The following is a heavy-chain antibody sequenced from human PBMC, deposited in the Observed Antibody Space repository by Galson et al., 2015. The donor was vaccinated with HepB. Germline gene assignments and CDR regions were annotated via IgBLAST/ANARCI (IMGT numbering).Heavy chain of an antibody. J-gene: IGHJ3*02. CDR1: GGSISSGGYY. CDR2: IDYSGST. D-gene: IGHD2-21*02. Sequence: TLSLTCIVSGGSISSGGYYWSWIRQHPGKGLEWIGYIDYSGSTYYNPSLKSRVTISVDTSKNQFSLKVSSVNVADTAVYYCARGDKEDAFDIWGQGTRVIVS. CDR3: ARGDKEDAFDI. V-gene: IGHV4-31*03.